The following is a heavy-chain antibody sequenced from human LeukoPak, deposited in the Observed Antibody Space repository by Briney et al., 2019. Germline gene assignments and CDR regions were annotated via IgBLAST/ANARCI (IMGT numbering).Heavy chain of an antibody. CDR3: ARARVDCGGDCYTVFDY. J-gene: IGHJ4*02. CDR1: GFTFSSYW. V-gene: IGHV3-74*01. CDR2: INSDGSST. D-gene: IGHD2-21*02. Sequence: AGGSLRLSCAASGFTFSSYWMHWVRQAPGKGLVWVSRINSDGSSTSYADSVKGRFTISRANAKNTLYLQMNSLRAEDTAVYYCARARVDCGGDCYTVFDYWGQGTLVTVSS.